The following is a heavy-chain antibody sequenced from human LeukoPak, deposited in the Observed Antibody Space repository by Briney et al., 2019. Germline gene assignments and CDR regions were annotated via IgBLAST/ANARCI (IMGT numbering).Heavy chain of an antibody. D-gene: IGHD3-10*01. J-gene: IGHJ6*02. CDR3: ARSMVRGYYDMDV. CDR1: GFTFSSYG. CDR2: ISYDGSNK. Sequence: GRSLRLSCAASGFTFSSYGMHWVRQAPGKGLEWVAVISYDGSNKYYADSVKGRFTISRDNSKNTLYLQMNSLRAEDTAVYYCARSMVRGYYDMDVWGQGTTVTVSS. V-gene: IGHV3-30*03.